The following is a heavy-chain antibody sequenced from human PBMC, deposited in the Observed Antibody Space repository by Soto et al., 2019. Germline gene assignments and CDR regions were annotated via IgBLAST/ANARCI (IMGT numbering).Heavy chain of an antibody. CDR2: IYHSGST. CDR1: GGSISSYY. D-gene: IGHD2-8*01. J-gene: IGHJ5*02. Sequence: PSETLSLTCTVSGGSISSYYWSWIRQPPGKGLEWIGYIYHSGSTYYNPSLKSRVTISVDTSKNQFPLNLSSVTAADTAVYYCAKWGPPFDPWGQGTLVTVSS. CDR3: AKWGPPFDP. V-gene: IGHV4-59*04.